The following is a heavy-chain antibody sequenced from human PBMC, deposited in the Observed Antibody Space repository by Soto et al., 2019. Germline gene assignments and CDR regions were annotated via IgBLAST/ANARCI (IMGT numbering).Heavy chain of an antibody. J-gene: IGHJ6*02. Sequence: SETLSLTCAVYGGSFSGYYWSWIRQPPGKGLEWIGEINHSGSTNYNPSLKSRVTISVDTSKNQFSLKLSSVTAADTAVYYCARGAVFGEPNHYGMDVWGQGTTVTVS. CDR2: INHSGST. CDR3: ARGAVFGEPNHYGMDV. CDR1: GGSFSGYY. D-gene: IGHD3-10*01. V-gene: IGHV4-34*01.